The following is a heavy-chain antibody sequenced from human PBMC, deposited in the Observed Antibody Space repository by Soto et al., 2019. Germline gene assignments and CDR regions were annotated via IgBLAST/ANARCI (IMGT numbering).Heavy chain of an antibody. CDR2: IMPIFGTA. J-gene: IGHJ6*02. CDR1: GGSFRNYG. D-gene: IGHD3-9*01. CDR3: ARARDCDLLTAREYALDV. V-gene: IGHV1-69*05. Sequence: QVQLVQSGAEVKKPGSSVRVSRKVSGGSFRNYGITWVRRAPGQGLEWMGGIMPIFGTANYAQKFQGRVTITSDELTSTASLELSGLRSDDTAVYFGARARDCDLLTAREYALDVWGQGTTVTVS.